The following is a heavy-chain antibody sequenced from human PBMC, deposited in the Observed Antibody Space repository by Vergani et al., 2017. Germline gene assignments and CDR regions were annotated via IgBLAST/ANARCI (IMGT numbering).Heavy chain of an antibody. J-gene: IGHJ3*02. D-gene: IGHD2-8*01. V-gene: IGHV4-61*02. CDR1: GGSIASGTYY. Sequence: QVQLQESGPILVKPSQTLSLTCTVSGGSIASGTYYWTWIRQPAGKGLEWIGRVYTGGSANYNPSFKSRVTISLDTSRNQFSLNLQSVTAADTAVYYCARDYASAIYYANDAFDIWGRGTKVTVSS. CDR3: ARDYASAIYYANDAFDI. CDR2: VYTGGSA.